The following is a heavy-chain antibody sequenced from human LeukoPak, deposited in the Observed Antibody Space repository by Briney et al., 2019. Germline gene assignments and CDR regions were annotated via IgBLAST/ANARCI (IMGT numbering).Heavy chain of an antibody. CDR2: IYYSGST. CDR1: GGSFSGYY. V-gene: IGHV4-34*01. J-gene: IGHJ4*02. Sequence: SETLSLTCAVYGGSFSGYYWSWIRQPPGKGLEWIGSIYYSGSTYYNPSLKSRVTISVDTSKNQFSLKLSSVTAADTAVYYCASSYSGYDWGAFDYWGQGTLVTVSS. CDR3: ASSYSGYDWGAFDY. D-gene: IGHD5-12*01.